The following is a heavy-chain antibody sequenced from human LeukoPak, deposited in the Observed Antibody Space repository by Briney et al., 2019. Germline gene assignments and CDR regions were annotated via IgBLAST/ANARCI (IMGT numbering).Heavy chain of an antibody. CDR2: INSDGSST. D-gene: IGHD2-15*01. Sequence: GGSLRLSCAASGFTFSSYWMHWVRQVAGKGLVWVSRINSDGSSTSYADSVKGRFTISRDNAKNTLYLQMNSLRAEDTAVYYCARARRSGYCSGGSCYLVDYYYGMDVWGQGTTVTVSS. CDR1: GFTFSSYW. J-gene: IGHJ6*02. CDR3: ARARRSGYCSGGSCYLVDYYYGMDV. V-gene: IGHV3-74*01.